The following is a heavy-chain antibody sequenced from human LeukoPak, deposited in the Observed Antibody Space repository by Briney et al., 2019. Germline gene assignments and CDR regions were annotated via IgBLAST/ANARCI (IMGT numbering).Heavy chain of an antibody. CDR3: ARPMIGLLDAFDI. V-gene: IGHV1-2*02. Sequence: ASVKVSCKASGYTFTGYYMHWVRQAPGQGLEWMGWINPNSGGTNYAQKFQGRVTMTRDTSISTAYMELSRLRSDDTAVYYRARPMIGLLDAFDIWGQGTMVTVSS. J-gene: IGHJ3*02. CDR2: INPNSGGT. D-gene: IGHD3-22*01. CDR1: GYTFTGYY.